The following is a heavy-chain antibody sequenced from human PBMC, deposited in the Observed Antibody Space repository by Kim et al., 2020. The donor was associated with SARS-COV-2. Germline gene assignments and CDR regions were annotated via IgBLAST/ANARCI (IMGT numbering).Heavy chain of an antibody. V-gene: IGHV1-69*04. J-gene: IGHJ6*03. D-gene: IGHD2-2*01. Sequence: YAQKFQGRVTITADKSTSTAYMELSSLRSEDTAVYYCARDGVVPASMDVWGKGTTVTVSS. CDR3: ARDGVVPASMDV.